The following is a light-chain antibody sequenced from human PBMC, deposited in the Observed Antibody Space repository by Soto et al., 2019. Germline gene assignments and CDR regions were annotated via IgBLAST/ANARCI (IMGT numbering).Light chain of an antibody. J-gene: IGKJ2*01. CDR3: QQYNNWPPYT. CDR1: QSVSNN. V-gene: IGKV3-15*01. CDR2: GAF. Sequence: EIVMTQSPDTLSVSPGERATLSCRASQSVSNNLAWYQQKPGQAPRLLIYGAFTRATGIPARFSGSGSGTDSTLTISSLQSEDSAVYYCQQYNNWPPYTFGHGTKLEI.